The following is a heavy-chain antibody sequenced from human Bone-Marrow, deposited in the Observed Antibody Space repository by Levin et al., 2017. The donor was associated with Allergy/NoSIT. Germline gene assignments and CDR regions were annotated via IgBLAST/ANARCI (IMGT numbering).Heavy chain of an antibody. J-gene: IGHJ4*02. CDR3: ARVEARWLQLPAPRRVGGEADY. D-gene: IGHD5-24*01. Sequence: TASETLSLTCAVSGGSVTNYFWSWIRQTPGKGLEWIGYIYDSGSTNYNPSLKSRVTISIDTSKNQFSLKVNSVTAADTGVYYCARVEARWLQLPAPRRVGGEADYWGQGTLVTVSS. CDR1: GGSVTNYF. V-gene: IGHV4-59*02. CDR2: IYDSGST.